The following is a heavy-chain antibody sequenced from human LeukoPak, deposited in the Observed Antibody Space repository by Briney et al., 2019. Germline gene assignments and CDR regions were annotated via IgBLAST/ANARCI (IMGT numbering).Heavy chain of an antibody. CDR1: GGSISSYY. J-gene: IGHJ4*02. CDR2: IYTSGST. V-gene: IGHV4-4*07. Sequence: PSETLSLTCTVSGGSISSYYWSWIRQPAGKGLEWIGRIYTSGSTNYNPSLKSRVTMSVDTSKNQFSLKLSSVTAADTAIYYCARTVDWEQWLEQGASYFDYWGQGTLVTVSS. D-gene: IGHD6-19*01. CDR3: ARTVDWEQWLEQGASYFDY.